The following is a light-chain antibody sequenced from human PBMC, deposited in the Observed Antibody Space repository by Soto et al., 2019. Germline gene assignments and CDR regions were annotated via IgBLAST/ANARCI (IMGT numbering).Light chain of an antibody. V-gene: IGLV2-8*01. CDR1: SSDVGGYNY. Sequence: QSALTQPPSASGSPGQSVTISCTGTSSDVGGYNYVSWYQQHPGKAPKLMIYEVSKLPTGVPDRFSGSKSGNTASLTVSGLEAEYEADYYCSSSAGGHTVFAGGTQLNVL. CDR3: SSSAGGHTV. CDR2: EVS. J-gene: IGLJ7*01.